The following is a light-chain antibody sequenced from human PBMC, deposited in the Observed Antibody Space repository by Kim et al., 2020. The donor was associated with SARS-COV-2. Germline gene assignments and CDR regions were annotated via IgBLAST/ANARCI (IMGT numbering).Light chain of an antibody. Sequence: QSVLTQPPSSSGTPGQRVTISCSGSRSNIGSNTVNWYQHLPGTAPKLLIYSNNQRPSGVPDRFSGSKSGTSASLAISGLQSEDETDYYCAAWDDSLKGWVFGGGTQLTVL. CDR2: SNN. V-gene: IGLV1-44*01. CDR3: AAWDDSLKGWV. J-gene: IGLJ3*02. CDR1: RSNIGSNT.